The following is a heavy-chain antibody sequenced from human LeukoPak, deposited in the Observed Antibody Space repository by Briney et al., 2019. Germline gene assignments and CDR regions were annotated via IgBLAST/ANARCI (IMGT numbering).Heavy chain of an antibody. CDR2: IYYSGST. Sequence: PSETLSLTCTVPGGSISSYYWSWIRQPPGKGLEWIGYIYYSGSTNYNPSLKSRVTISVDTSKNQFSLKLSSVTAADAAVYYCARMTINWFDPWGQGTLVTVSS. V-gene: IGHV4-59*01. D-gene: IGHD4/OR15-4a*01. CDR3: ARMTINWFDP. CDR1: GGSISSYY. J-gene: IGHJ5*02.